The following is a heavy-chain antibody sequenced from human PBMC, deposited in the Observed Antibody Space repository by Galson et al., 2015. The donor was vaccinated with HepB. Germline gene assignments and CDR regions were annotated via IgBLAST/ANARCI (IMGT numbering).Heavy chain of an antibody. CDR1: GGSISSYY. CDR2: ISYIGST. D-gene: IGHD3-3*01. Sequence: SETLSLTCSVSGGSISSYYWTWIRQPPGKGLEWIGYISYIGSTNYNPSLKRRVTISADTSKNQFSLKLSSVTAADTAVYYCAREGELRSFDYWGQGTLVTVSS. J-gene: IGHJ4*02. CDR3: AREGELRSFDY. V-gene: IGHV4-59*01.